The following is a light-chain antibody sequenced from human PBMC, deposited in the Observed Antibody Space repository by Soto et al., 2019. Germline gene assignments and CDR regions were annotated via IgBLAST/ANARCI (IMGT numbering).Light chain of an antibody. CDR3: QHYGRTPPYT. CDR1: QSVSSSY. Sequence: EIVLTQSPGTLSLSPGERATLSCRASQSVSSSYLAWYQQKPGQAPRLLIYGASSRATGIPDRFSGSGSGTDFTLTISRLEPEDFAVYFCQHYGRTPPYTFGQGTKVEI. J-gene: IGKJ2*01. V-gene: IGKV3-20*01. CDR2: GAS.